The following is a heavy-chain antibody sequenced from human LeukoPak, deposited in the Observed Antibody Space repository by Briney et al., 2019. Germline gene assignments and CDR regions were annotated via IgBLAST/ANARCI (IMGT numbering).Heavy chain of an antibody. CDR1: GFTFSIYS. CDR2: ISSSSSYL. Sequence: GGSLRLSCAASGFTFSIYSMNWVRQTPRKRRECVSSISSSSSYLYYADSVKGRFTISRDNAKNSLYLQMNSLRAEDTAVYYCASGKRAVAAPFDYWGQGTLVTVSS. J-gene: IGHJ4*02. D-gene: IGHD6-19*01. CDR3: ASGKRAVAAPFDY. V-gene: IGHV3-21*01.